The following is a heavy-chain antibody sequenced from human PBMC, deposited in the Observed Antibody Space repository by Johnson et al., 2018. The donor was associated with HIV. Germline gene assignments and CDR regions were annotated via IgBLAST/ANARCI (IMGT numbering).Heavy chain of an antibody. D-gene: IGHD1-26*01. V-gene: IGHV3-20*04. Sequence: VQLVESGGGVVRPGGSLRLSCAASGFTFDDYGMSWVRQAPGKGLEWVSGINWHGGRTGYADSVEGRFTISSANAKNSLYLQMNSLRAEDTALYYCARGVGATLPDAFDIWGQGTMVTVSS. CDR2: INWHGGRT. J-gene: IGHJ3*02. CDR3: ARGVGATLPDAFDI. CDR1: GFTFDDYG.